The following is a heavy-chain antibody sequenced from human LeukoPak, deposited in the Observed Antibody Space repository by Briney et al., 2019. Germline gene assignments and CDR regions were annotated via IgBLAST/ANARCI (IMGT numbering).Heavy chain of an antibody. CDR3: ARDYGDYYFDY. V-gene: IGHV1-2*02. CDR1: GYTFTDCY. D-gene: IGHD4-17*01. Sequence: ASVTVSCKASGYTFTDCYIHWVRQAPGQGLEWMGWINPNSGGTNYAQKFQGRVTMTRDTSISTAYMELSRLRSDDTAVYYCARDYGDYYFDYWGQGTLVTVSS. CDR2: INPNSGGT. J-gene: IGHJ4*02.